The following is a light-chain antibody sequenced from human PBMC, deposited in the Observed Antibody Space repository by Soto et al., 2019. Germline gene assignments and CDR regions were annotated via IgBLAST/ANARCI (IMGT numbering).Light chain of an antibody. J-gene: IGLJ3*02. CDR2: STN. V-gene: IGLV8-61*01. CDR1: SGSVSTSYY. Sequence: QAVGTQEPSYSVSPGRTVTLTCGLSSGSVSTSYYPSWYQQTPGQAPRTLIYSTNTRSSRVPDRFSGSILGNKAALTVTGAKADDESDYYCVLYMGSGIWVFGGGTQLTVL. CDR3: VLYMGSGIWV.